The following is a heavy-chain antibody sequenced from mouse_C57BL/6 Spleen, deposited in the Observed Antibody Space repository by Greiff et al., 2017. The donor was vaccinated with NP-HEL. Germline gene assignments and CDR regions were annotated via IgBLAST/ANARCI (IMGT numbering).Heavy chain of an antibody. CDR3: ARGGDAFDY. D-gene: IGHD3-3*01. J-gene: IGHJ2*01. CDR1: GYTFTSYW. V-gene: IGHV1-61*01. Sequence: QVQLQQPGAELVRPGSSVKLSCKASGYTFTSYWMDWVKQRPGQGLEWIGNIYPSDSETHYNQKFKDKATLTVDTSSSTAYMQLSSLTSEDSAVYYCARGGDAFDYWGQGTTLTVSS. CDR2: IYPSDSET.